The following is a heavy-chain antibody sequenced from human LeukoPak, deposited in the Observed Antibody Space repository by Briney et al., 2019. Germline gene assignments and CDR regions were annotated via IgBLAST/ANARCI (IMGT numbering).Heavy chain of an antibody. CDR2: IGTAGDT. J-gene: IGHJ6*04. CDR3: EREKGISSSWYGDYYYYVMDV. V-gene: IGHV3-13*01. D-gene: IGHD6-13*01. Sequence: PGGSLRLSCAASGFTFSSYDMHWVRQATGKGLEWVSAIGTAGDTYYPGSVKGRFTISRENAKNSLYLQMNSLRAEDTAVYYREREKGISSSWYGDYYYYVMDVGGKGTTVTVSS. CDR1: GFTFSSYD.